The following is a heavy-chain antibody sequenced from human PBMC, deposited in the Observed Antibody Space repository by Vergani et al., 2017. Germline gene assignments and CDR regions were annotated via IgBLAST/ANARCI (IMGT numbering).Heavy chain of an antibody. CDR2: IYYSGST. J-gene: IGHJ4*02. CDR1: GGSISSSSYY. D-gene: IGHD6-13*01. CDR3: ARSYSSSSFYY. Sequence: QLQLQESGPGLVKPSETLSLTCTVSGGSISSSSYYWGWIRQPPGKGLEWIGSIYYSGSTYYNPSLKSRVTISVDTSKNQFSLKLSSVTAADTAVYYCARSYSSSSFYYWGQGTLVTVSS. V-gene: IGHV4-39*01.